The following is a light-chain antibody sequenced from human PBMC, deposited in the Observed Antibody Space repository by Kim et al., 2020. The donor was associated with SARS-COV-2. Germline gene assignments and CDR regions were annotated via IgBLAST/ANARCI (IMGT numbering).Light chain of an antibody. Sequence: SVSPGQTASLTCSGDKLGDKYACWYQQKPGQSPVLVIYQDNKRPSGIPERFSGSNSGNTATLTISGTQAIDEADYYCQAWDISTVIFGGGTQLTVL. CDR1: KLGDKY. J-gene: IGLJ2*01. CDR3: QAWDISTVI. V-gene: IGLV3-1*01. CDR2: QDN.